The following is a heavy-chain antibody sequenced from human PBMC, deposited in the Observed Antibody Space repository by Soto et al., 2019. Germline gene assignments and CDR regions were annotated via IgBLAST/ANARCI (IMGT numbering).Heavy chain of an antibody. V-gene: IGHV3-48*02. D-gene: IGHD3-22*01. CDR1: GFSFTPYG. CDR3: ARGFYYYGSGFSYYFAH. J-gene: IGHJ4*01. CDR2: ISTGSGTI. Sequence: LRLSCGASGFSFTPYGMNWVRQAPGKGLEWVSYISTGSGTIYYADSVKGRFTISRDNHKNSLYLQMNSLRDEDTAVYYCARGFYYYGSGFSYYFAHWGHGTLVTVSS.